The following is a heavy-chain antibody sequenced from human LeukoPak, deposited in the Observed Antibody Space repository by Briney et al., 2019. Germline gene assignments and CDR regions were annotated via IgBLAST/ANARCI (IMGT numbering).Heavy chain of an antibody. J-gene: IGHJ4*02. CDR3: AREGRNYDFWSGPTINFDY. Sequence: ASVKVSCKASGYTFTGYYMHWVRQAPGQGLEWMGRINPNSGGTNYAQKFQGRVTMTRDTSISTAYMELSRLRSDDTAVYYCAREGRNYDFWSGPTINFDYWGQGILVTVSS. V-gene: IGHV1-2*06. CDR2: INPNSGGT. CDR1: GYTFTGYY. D-gene: IGHD3-3*01.